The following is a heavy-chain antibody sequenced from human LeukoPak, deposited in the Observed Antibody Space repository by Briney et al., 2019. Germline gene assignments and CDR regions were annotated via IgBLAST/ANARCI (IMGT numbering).Heavy chain of an antibody. CDR1: GFTFSTYI. CDR2: IGTSTSYI. D-gene: IGHD1-26*01. Sequence: GGSLRLSCAASGFTFSTYIMNWVRQTPGKGLEWVSSIGTSTSYIYYADSVKGRFTISRDNAKNSLYLEMNSLRAEDTALYYCARVGGSYQYNWFDPWGQGTLVTVSS. CDR3: ARVGGSYQYNWFDP. J-gene: IGHJ5*02. V-gene: IGHV3-21*04.